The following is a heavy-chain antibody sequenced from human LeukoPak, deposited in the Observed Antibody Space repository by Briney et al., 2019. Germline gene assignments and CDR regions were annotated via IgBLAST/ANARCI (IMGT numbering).Heavy chain of an antibody. CDR3: AKDPGGEVLPDY. J-gene: IGHJ4*02. D-gene: IGHD3-10*01. V-gene: IGHV3-30*02. CDR1: GFTFSSYG. Sequence: GESLRLSCAASGFTFSSYGMHWVRQAPGKGLEWVAFIRYDGSKKNYAASVKGRFTISRDNSKNTLYLQMNSLRAEDTAVYYCAKDPGGEVLPDYWGQGTLVTVSS. CDR2: IRYDGSKK.